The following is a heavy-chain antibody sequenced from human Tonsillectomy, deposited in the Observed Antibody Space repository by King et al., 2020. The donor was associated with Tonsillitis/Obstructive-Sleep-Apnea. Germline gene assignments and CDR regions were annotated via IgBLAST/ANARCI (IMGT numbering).Heavy chain of an antibody. D-gene: IGHD3-3*01. CDR1: GYTLSELS. Sequence: LVQSGAEVKKPGASVKVSCKVSGYTLSELSMHWVRQAPGKGLEWMGGFDPEDGETIYAQKFQGRVTMTEDTSTDTAYMEVSSLRSEDTSVDYWATVASLLFLAWLPTRPGWFDPWGQGTLVTVSS. V-gene: IGHV1-24*01. J-gene: IGHJ5*02. CDR3: ATVASLLFLAWLPTRPGWFDP. CDR2: FDPEDGET.